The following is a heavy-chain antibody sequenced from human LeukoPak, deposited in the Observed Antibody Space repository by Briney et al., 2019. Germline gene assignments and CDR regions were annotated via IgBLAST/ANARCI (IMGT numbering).Heavy chain of an antibody. J-gene: IGHJ4*02. Sequence: PGGSLRLSCAASGFTFNTYSMDWVRQAPGKGLEWVAFISSGGSTIYYADSVKGRFTISRDNAKNSLYLQMNSLRDEDTAIYYCARRDCWGQGSLVTVSS. CDR3: ARRDC. V-gene: IGHV3-48*02. CDR1: GFTFNTYS. CDR2: ISSGGSTI.